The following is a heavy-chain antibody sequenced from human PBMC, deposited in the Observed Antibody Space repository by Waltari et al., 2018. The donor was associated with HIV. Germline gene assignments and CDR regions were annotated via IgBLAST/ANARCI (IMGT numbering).Heavy chain of an antibody. D-gene: IGHD2-21*01. J-gene: IGHJ6*02. CDR2: IYYSGST. CDR1: GGSISSYY. V-gene: IGHV4-59*01. CDR3: ARGVAFGGYYYGMDV. Sequence: QVQLQESGPGLVKPSETLSLTCTVSGGSISSYYWSWIRQPPGKGLEWIGYIYYSGSTNYNPSLKSRVTRSVDTSKSQFSLKVSSVTAADTAVYYCARGVAFGGYYYGMDVWGQGTTVTVSS.